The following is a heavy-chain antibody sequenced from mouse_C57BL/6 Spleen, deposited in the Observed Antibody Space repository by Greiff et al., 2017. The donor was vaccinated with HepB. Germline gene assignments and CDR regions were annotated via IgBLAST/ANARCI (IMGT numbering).Heavy chain of an antibody. Sequence: VQLQQSGPELVKPGASVKISCKASGYAFSSSWMNWVKQRPGKGLEWIGRIYPGDGDTNYNGKFKGKATLTADKSSSTAYMQLSSLTSEDSAVYFCARWDYEWAMDYWGQGTSVTVSS. J-gene: IGHJ4*01. D-gene: IGHD2-4*01. CDR1: GYAFSSSW. CDR3: ARWDYEWAMDY. CDR2: IYPGDGDT. V-gene: IGHV1-82*01.